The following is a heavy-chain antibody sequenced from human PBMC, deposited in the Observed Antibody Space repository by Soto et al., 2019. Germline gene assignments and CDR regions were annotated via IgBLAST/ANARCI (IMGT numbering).Heavy chain of an antibody. CDR1: GYTFTSYY. CDR3: ARVIAAAGTDYYYGMDV. V-gene: IGHV1-46*01. CDR2: INPSGGST. J-gene: IGHJ6*02. D-gene: IGHD6-13*01. Sequence: ASVKVSCKASGYTFTSYYMRWVRQAPGQGLEWMGIINPSGGSTSYAQKFQGRVTMTRDTSTSTVYMELSSLRSEDTAVYYCARVIAAAGTDYYYGMDVWGQGTTVTVSS.